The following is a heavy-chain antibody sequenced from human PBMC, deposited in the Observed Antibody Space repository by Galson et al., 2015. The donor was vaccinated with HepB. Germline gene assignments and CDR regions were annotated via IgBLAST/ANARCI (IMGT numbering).Heavy chain of an antibody. V-gene: IGHV1-69*13. CDR1: GGTFSSYA. D-gene: IGHD6-19*01. J-gene: IGHJ4*02. Sequence: SVKVSCKASGGTFSSYAINWVRQAPGQGLEWMGGIIPILGTANYAQKFQGRVTITADETTSTAYMELSSLRSEDTAVYYCARGGGYSSGWYSYWGQGTLVTVSS. CDR2: IIPILGTA. CDR3: ARGGGYSSGWYSY.